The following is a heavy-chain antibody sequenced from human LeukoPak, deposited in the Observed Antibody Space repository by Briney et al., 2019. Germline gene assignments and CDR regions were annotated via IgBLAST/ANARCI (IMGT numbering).Heavy chain of an antibody. V-gene: IGHV3-74*01. D-gene: IGHD3-22*01. J-gene: IGHJ4*02. CDR1: GFTFNSHW. CDR3: ARVMYYYHSSGSIAVYYFDY. CDR2: INSDGSTT. Sequence: PGGSLRLSCAASGFTFNSHWMHWVRQAPGKGLVWVSRINSDGSTTSYADSVKGRFTISRDNAKNTLYLQMNSLRAEDTAVYYCARVMYYYHSSGSIAVYYFDYWGQGTLVTVSS.